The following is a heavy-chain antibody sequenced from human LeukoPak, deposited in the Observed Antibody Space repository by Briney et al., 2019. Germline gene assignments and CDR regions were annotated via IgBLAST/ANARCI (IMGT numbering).Heavy chain of an antibody. J-gene: IGHJ3*02. CDR2: IYTSGST. Sequence: SETLSLTCTVSGGSISRGSYYWSCIRQPAGKGLEWIGRIYTSGSTNYNPSLKSRVTISVDTSKNQFYLKLSSVTGADTAVYYCARGTMTDAFDIWGQGTMVTVSS. CDR3: ARGTMTDAFDI. CDR1: GGSISRGSYY. D-gene: IGHD3-22*01. V-gene: IGHV4-61*02.